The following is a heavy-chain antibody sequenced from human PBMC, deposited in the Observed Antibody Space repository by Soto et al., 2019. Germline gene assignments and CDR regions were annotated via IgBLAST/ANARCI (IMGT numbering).Heavy chain of an antibody. CDR3: ARGVTMVGGAQPRYYSYYMDV. D-gene: IGHD3-10*01. J-gene: IGHJ6*03. CDR2: IIPILGIA. V-gene: IGHV1-69*02. CDR1: GGTFSSYT. Sequence: GASVKVSCKASGGTFSSYTICWVRRAPGQGLEWMGRIIPILGIANYAQKFQGRVTITADKSTSTAYMELSSLRSEDTAVYYCARGVTMVGGAQPRYYSYYMDVGGKGTRATFP.